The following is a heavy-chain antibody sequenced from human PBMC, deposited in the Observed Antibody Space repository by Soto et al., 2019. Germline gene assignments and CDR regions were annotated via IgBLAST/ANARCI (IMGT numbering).Heavy chain of an antibody. Sequence: DVQLLESGGGLVQPGGSLRLSCVASGFNFKKFAMAWVRQAPGEGLEWVSGISCCGGSTSYADSVKGRFSTARDDSKNTLSLQMNGLRVEDTAQYFCAKADGEQWLIPHLDNWGQGTLVIVS. D-gene: IGHD6-19*01. CDR1: GFNFKKFA. CDR3: AKADGEQWLIPHLDN. V-gene: IGHV3-23*01. CDR2: ISCCGGST. J-gene: IGHJ4*02.